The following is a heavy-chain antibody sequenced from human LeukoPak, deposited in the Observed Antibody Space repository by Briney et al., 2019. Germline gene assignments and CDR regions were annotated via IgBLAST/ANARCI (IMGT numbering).Heavy chain of an antibody. D-gene: IGHD1-26*01. V-gene: IGHV3-20*04. Sequence: GGTLRLSCAASGVTFSTYWMSWVRQVPGKGLEWVSGINWNGGSTDYADSVKGRFTISRDNAKNSLYLQMNSLRAEDTALYYCASGGIYYGAAFDFWGQGSLVTVSS. CDR1: GVTFSTYW. CDR2: INWNGGST. CDR3: ASGGIYYGAAFDF. J-gene: IGHJ4*02.